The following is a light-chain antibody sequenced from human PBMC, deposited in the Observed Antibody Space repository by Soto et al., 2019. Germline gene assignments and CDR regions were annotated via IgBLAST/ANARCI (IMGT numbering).Light chain of an antibody. CDR1: QSVNSN. V-gene: IGKV3-15*01. CDR2: GAS. J-gene: IGKJ2*01. Sequence: EIVMTQSPATLSVSPGERATLSCRASQSVNSNLAWYQQKPGQAPRLLIYGASTRATGIPARFSGTGSGTEFTLTISSLQSEDFAVYCCQQYNKWPLYTFGQGTKLEIK. CDR3: QQYNKWPLYT.